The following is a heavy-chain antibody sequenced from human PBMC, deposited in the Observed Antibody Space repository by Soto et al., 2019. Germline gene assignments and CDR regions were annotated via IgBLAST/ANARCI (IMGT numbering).Heavy chain of an antibody. CDR3: ARSKRCSSTSCYRGYYYYGMDV. V-gene: IGHV1-69*01. D-gene: IGHD2-2*02. CDR1: GGTFSSYA. Sequence: QVQLVQSGAEVKKPGSSVKVSCKASGGTFSSYAISWVRQAPGQGLEWMGGIIPIFGTANYAQKFQGRVTITADESTSTAYRELSSLRSEDTAVYYCARSKRCSSTSCYRGYYYYGMDVWGQGTTVTVSS. CDR2: IIPIFGTA. J-gene: IGHJ6*02.